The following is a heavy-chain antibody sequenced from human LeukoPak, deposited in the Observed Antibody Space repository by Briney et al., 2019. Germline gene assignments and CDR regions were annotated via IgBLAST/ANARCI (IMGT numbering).Heavy chain of an antibody. CDR1: GGTFSSYG. Sequence: ASVKVSCKASGGTFSSYGISWVRQAPGQGLEWMGWISANNGNTNYAQKFQDRVTMTTDTSTSTAYMELRSLRSDDTAVYFCARAYGSGSSFDYWGQGTLVTVSS. V-gene: IGHV1-18*01. CDR3: ARAYGSGSSFDY. J-gene: IGHJ4*02. CDR2: ISANNGNT. D-gene: IGHD6-19*01.